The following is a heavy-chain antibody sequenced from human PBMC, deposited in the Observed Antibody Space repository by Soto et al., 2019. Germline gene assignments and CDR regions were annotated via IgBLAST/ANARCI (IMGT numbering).Heavy chain of an antibody. CDR3: ARDRGGYCSGGSCPWHYGMDV. CDR2: IYYSGST. D-gene: IGHD2-15*01. J-gene: IGHJ6*02. V-gene: IGHV4-59*01. CDR1: AGSISSYY. Sequence: PSETLSLTCTVSAGSISSYYWSWIRQPPGKGLEWIGYIYYSGSTNYNPSLKSRVTISVDTSKNQFSLKLSPVTAADTAVYYCARDRGGYCSGGSCPWHYGMDVWGQGTTVTVSS.